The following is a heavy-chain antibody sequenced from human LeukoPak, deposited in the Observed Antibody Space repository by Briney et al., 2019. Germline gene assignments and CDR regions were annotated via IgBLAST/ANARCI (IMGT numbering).Heavy chain of an antibody. CDR2: ISGSGGST. D-gene: IGHD4-17*01. J-gene: IGHJ4*02. CDR3: AKEIGAVPGYYFDY. V-gene: IGHV3-23*01. CDR1: GFTFSSYW. Sequence: GGSLRLSRAASGFTFSSYWMHWVRQAPGKGLEWVSAISGSGGSTYYADSVKGRFTISRDNSKNTLYLQMNSLRAEDTAVYYCAKEIGAVPGYYFDYWGQGTLVTVSS.